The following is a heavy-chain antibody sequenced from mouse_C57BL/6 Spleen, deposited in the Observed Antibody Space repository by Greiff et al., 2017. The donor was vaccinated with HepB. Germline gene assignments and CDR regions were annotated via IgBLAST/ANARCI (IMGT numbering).Heavy chain of an antibody. V-gene: IGHV1-59*01. Sequence: VQLQQPGAELVRPGTSVKLSCKASGYTFTSYWMHWVKQRPGHGLEWIGVIDPSDSYTNYNQKFKGKATLTVDTSSSTAYMQLSSLTSEDSAVYYCARGRITTVVATDYAMDYWGQGTSVTVSS. J-gene: IGHJ4*01. D-gene: IGHD1-1*01. CDR3: ARGRITTVVATDYAMDY. CDR1: GYTFTSYW. CDR2: IDPSDSYT.